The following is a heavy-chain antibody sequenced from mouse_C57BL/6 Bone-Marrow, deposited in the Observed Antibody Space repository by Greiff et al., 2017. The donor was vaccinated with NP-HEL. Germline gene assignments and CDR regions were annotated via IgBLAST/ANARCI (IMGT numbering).Heavy chain of an antibody. J-gene: IGHJ4*01. CDR2: IYPGDGDT. D-gene: IGHD1-1*01. V-gene: IGHV1-82*01. Sequence: VKLLESGPELVKPGASVKISCKASGYAFSSSWMNWVKQRPGKGLEWIGRIYPGDGDTNYNGKFKGKATLTADKSSSTAYMQLSSLTSEDSAVYFCEATVVEGDYYAMDYWGQGTSVTVSS. CDR3: EATVVEGDYYAMDY. CDR1: GYAFSSSW.